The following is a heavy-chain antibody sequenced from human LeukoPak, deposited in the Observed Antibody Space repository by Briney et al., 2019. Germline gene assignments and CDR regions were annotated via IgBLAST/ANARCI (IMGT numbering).Heavy chain of an antibody. D-gene: IGHD2-2*01. CDR2: ILPRSGDT. V-gene: IGHV1-2*02. CDR1: GYTFTDYH. Sequence: ASVTVSCKASGYTFTDYHIQWVRQAPGEGLEWVGWILPRSGDTYYAQRFHGRVAMTTDTSINTAYMELSRLKSDDTAVYFCARPPRDLVSAAPFPSWGQGTPVPVSS. J-gene: IGHJ1*01. CDR3: ARPPRDLVSAAPFPS.